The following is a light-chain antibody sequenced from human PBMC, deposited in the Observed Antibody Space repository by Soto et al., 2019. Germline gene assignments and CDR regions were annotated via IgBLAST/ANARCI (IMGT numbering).Light chain of an antibody. CDR1: QSIGIW. Sequence: IQMTQSPSTLSASVGDRVAITCRASQSIGIWLAWYQQKPGKAPRFLIYTASTLESGVPSRFSGSGSGTEFTLTISSLQPDDFATYYCQQYKDYSWTFGQWTNVDVK. CDR2: TAS. CDR3: QQYKDYSWT. V-gene: IGKV1-5*03. J-gene: IGKJ1*01.